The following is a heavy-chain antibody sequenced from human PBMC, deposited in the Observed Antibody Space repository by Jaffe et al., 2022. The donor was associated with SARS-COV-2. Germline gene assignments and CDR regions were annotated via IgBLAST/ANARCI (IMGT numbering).Heavy chain of an antibody. V-gene: IGHV3-21*01. CDR3: ARQTYDILTGYSDLYFDY. J-gene: IGHJ4*02. CDR2: ISSSGTYI. D-gene: IGHD3-9*01. Sequence: EVQLVESGGGLVKPGGSLRLSCAASGFTFTSYAINWVRQAPGKGLEWVSSISSSGTYIYYADSVKGRFTISRDNAKNSLSLQMNSLRAEDTAVYYCARQTYDILTGYSDLYFDYWGQGTLVTVSS. CDR1: GFTFTSYA.